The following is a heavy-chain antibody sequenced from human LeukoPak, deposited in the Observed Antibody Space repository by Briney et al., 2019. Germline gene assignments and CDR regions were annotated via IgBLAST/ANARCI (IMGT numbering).Heavy chain of an antibody. CDR1: GGSINYYY. Sequence: SETLTLTCTVSGGSINYYYWTWIRQPPGKGLEWIGHIYYSGSTNYNSSLKSRVTISVDTSRNQFSLKLSSLTAADTAVYYCARGKAAAASTLPFDPWGQGTLVTVSS. CDR3: ARGKAAAASTLPFDP. V-gene: IGHV4-59*01. D-gene: IGHD6-13*01. J-gene: IGHJ5*02. CDR2: IYYSGST.